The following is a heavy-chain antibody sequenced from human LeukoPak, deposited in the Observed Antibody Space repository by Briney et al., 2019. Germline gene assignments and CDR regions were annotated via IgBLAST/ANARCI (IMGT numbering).Heavy chain of an antibody. Sequence: SVKVSCKASGGTFSSYAISWVRQAPGQGLEWMGGNIPIFGTANYAQKFQGRVTITADESTSTAYMELSSLRSEDTAVYYCARDGLEGYCSSTSCYSAFDIWGQGTMVTVSS. V-gene: IGHV1-69*13. CDR2: NIPIFGTA. D-gene: IGHD2-2*02. CDR3: ARDGLEGYCSSTSCYSAFDI. J-gene: IGHJ3*02. CDR1: GGTFSSYA.